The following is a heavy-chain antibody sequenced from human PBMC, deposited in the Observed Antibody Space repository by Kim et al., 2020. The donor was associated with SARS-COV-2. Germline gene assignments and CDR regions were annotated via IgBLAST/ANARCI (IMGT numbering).Heavy chain of an antibody. Sequence: ASVNVSCKVSGYTLTELSMHWVRQAPGKGLEWMGGFDPEDGETIYAQKFQGRVTMTEDTSTDTAYMELSSLRSEDTAVYYCATTTEWELRFDYWGQGTLVTVSS. V-gene: IGHV1-24*01. D-gene: IGHD1-26*01. CDR3: ATTTEWELRFDY. CDR1: GYTLTELS. J-gene: IGHJ4*02. CDR2: FDPEDGET.